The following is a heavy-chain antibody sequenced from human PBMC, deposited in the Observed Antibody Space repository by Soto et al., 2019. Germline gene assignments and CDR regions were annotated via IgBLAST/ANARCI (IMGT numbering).Heavy chain of an antibody. V-gene: IGHV3-48*02. CDR2: ISSSSSTI. D-gene: IGHD5-12*01. J-gene: IGHJ4*01. CDR1: GFSFSTSN. Sequence: GGSLRLSCSTSGFSFSTSNMNWVRQSPGKGLDWLSYISSSSSTIYYADSVKGRFTISRDNAKNSLYLQMNSLRDDDTAMYYCARGGTIAVTTIGDYWGQGTLVTVSS. CDR3: ARGGTIAVTTIGDY.